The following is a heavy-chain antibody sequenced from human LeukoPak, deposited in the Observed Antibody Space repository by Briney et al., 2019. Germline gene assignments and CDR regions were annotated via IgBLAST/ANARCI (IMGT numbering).Heavy chain of an antibody. CDR3: ARDYYDSRGEAFDI. Sequence: PSETLSLTCTVSGVSIGSHYWSWIRQPPGEGLEWIGYIYYSGTTSYNPSLKSRVTISVDTSKNQFSLKLSSVTAADTAVYYCARDYYDSRGEAFDIWGLGTMVTVSS. CDR2: IYYSGTT. V-gene: IGHV4-59*11. J-gene: IGHJ3*02. CDR1: GVSIGSHY. D-gene: IGHD3-22*01.